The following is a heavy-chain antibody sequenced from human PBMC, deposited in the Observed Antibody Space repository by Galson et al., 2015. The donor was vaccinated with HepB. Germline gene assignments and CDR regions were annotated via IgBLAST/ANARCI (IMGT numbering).Heavy chain of an antibody. Sequence: SLRLSCAAYGFTFSRYDIHWVRQAPGKGLQWVSGIDTTGDTYYVDSVKGRFTISRENAQNSLYLQMDSLRAGDTAVYYCVRAAYSHGSTLWYFDLWGRGALVTVSS. CDR3: VRAAYSHGSTLWYFDL. D-gene: IGHD5-18*01. CDR2: IDTTGDT. CDR1: GFTFSRYD. J-gene: IGHJ2*01. V-gene: IGHV3-13*04.